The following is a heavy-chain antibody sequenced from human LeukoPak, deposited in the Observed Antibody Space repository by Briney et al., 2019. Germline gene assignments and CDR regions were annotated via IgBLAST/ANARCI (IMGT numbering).Heavy chain of an antibody. Sequence: SETLSLTCTVSGAYIRSYYWSWIRQPPGKGLEWIAYMYYSESPNYNPSLKSRVTMSGDTSRNQFSLKLNSVTAADTAVYYCARSYDTNNRQRFDYWGQGILVTVSP. CDR1: GAYIRSYY. V-gene: IGHV4-59*08. CDR2: MYYSESP. J-gene: IGHJ4*02. D-gene: IGHD3-22*01. CDR3: ARSYDTNNRQRFDY.